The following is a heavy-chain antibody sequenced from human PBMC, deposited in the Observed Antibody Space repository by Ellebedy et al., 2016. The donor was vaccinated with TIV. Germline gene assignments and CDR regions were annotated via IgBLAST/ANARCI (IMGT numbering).Heavy chain of an antibody. CDR3: GRVPVYCSSTSCYVDY. D-gene: IGHD2-2*01. CDR2: IIPTDGTT. J-gene: IGHJ4*02. V-gene: IGHV1-46*01. Sequence: ASVKVSXXTSGYTFISYYIHWVRQAPGQGFEWMGVIIPTDGTTTYAQKFQGRVTMTRDTSTSTVYMELTSLRSEDTAVYYCGRVPVYCSSTSCYVDYWGQGTLVTVSS. CDR1: GYTFISYY.